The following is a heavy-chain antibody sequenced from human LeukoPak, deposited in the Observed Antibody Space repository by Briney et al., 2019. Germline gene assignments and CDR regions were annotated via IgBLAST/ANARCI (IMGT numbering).Heavy chain of an antibody. D-gene: IGHD5-18*01. J-gene: IGHJ5*02. CDR3: ARDPLRDTGTVMDTLVDP. Sequence: GSLRLSCAASGFTVSSNYMSWVRQPPGKGLEWIGSFSYGGSTYYNPSLKSRVTISVDTSKNQFSLKLSSVTAADTAVYFCARDPLRDTGTVMDTLVDPRGQGTRVTVSS. V-gene: IGHV4-39*07. CDR1: GFTVSSNY. CDR2: FSYGGST.